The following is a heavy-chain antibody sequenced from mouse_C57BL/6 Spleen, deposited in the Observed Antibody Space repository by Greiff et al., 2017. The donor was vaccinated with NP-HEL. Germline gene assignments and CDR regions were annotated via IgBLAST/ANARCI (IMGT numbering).Heavy chain of an antibody. D-gene: IGHD2-1*01. Sequence: VQLQQSGPELVKPGASVKMSCKASGYTFTDYNMHWVKQSHGKSLEWIGYINPNNGGTSYNQKFKGKATLTVNKSSSTAYMELRSLTSEDSAVYYCARGGLYGNYFAYWGQGTLVTVSA. CDR2: INPNNGGT. CDR3: ARGGLYGNYFAY. J-gene: IGHJ3*01. CDR1: GYTFTDYN. V-gene: IGHV1-22*01.